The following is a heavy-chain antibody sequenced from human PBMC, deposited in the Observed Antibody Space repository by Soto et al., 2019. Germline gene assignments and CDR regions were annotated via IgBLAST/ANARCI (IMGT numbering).Heavy chain of an antibody. V-gene: IGHV3-21*01. CDR2: ISSSSSYI. Sequence: EVQLVESGGGLVKPGGSVRLSCAASGFTFSSYSMNWVRQAPGKGLEWVSSISSSSSYIYYADSVKGRFTISRDNAKNSLYLQMNSLRAEDTAAYYCARDRDGDYVFDYWGQGTLVTVSS. J-gene: IGHJ4*02. CDR3: ARDRDGDYVFDY. D-gene: IGHD4-17*01. CDR1: GFTFSSYS.